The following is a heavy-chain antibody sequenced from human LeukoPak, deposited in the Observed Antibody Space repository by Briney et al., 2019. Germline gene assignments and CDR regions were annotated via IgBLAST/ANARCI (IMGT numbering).Heavy chain of an antibody. CDR2: ISDSGNT. CDR1: GFTLSSYA. J-gene: IGHJ4*02. CDR3: AKAPVTTCRGAYCYPFDY. V-gene: IGHV3-23*01. Sequence: GGSLRLSCAASGFTLSSYAMSWVRQAPGKGLEWVSAISDSGNTYHADSVKGRFAISRDSSKNTLFLQMNRLRPEDAAVYYCAKAPVTTCRGAYCYPFDYWGQGTLVTVSS. D-gene: IGHD2-21*01.